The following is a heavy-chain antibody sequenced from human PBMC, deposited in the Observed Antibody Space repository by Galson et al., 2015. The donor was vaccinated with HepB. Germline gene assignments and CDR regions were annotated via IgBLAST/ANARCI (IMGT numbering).Heavy chain of an antibody. CDR1: GFTFSSSW. D-gene: IGHD3-22*01. CDR3: ARVWYYDNSAYRHFDY. V-gene: IGHV3-7*03. Sequence: SLRLSCAASGFTFSSSWMGWVRQAPGKGLEWVANIKQDGSEKSYVDSVRGRFTISRDNAKNSLYLQLDSLRAEDTALYYCARVWYYDNSAYRHFDYWGQGTLVTVSS. J-gene: IGHJ4*02. CDR2: IKQDGSEK.